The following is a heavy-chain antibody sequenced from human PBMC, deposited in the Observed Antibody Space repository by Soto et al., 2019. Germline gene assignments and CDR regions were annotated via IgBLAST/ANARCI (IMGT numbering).Heavy chain of an antibody. D-gene: IGHD1-26*01. CDR1: GFTFSSYW. V-gene: IGHV3-7*01. CDR2: IKQDGSEK. Sequence: GGSLRLSCAASGFTFSSYWMSWVRQAPGKGLEWVANIKQDGSEKYYVDSVKGRFTISRDNAKNSLYLQMNSLRAEDTAVYYCARVGPRSGSYYVLDYWGQGTLVTVSS. CDR3: ARVGPRSGSYYVLDY. J-gene: IGHJ4*02.